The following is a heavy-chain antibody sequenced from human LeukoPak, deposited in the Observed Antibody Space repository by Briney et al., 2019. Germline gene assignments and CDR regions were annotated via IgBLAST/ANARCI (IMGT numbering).Heavy chain of an antibody. CDR2: IIPIFGTA. V-gene: IGHV1-69*05. D-gene: IGHD4-11*01. CDR1: GGTFSSYA. J-gene: IGHJ4*02. CDR3: ARGMTTVTLDFDY. Sequence: GASVKVSCKASGGTFSSYAISWVRQAPGQGLEWMGGIIPIFGTANYAQKFQGRVTITTDESTSTAYMELSSLRSEDTAVYYCARGMTTVTLDFDYWGQGTLVTVSS.